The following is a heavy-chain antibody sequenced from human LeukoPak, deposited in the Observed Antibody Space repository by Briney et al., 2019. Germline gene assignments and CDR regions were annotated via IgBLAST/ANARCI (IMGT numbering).Heavy chain of an antibody. Sequence: ETLSLTCAVSGYSISSGYYWGWVRQAPGKGLEWVSSISSSSSYIYYADSVKGRFTISRDNAKNSLYLQMNSLRAEDTAVYYCARAYSGYDRGDYWGQGTLVTVSS. J-gene: IGHJ4*02. D-gene: IGHD5-12*01. V-gene: IGHV3-21*01. CDR2: ISSSSSYI. CDR1: GYSISSGYY. CDR3: ARAYSGYDRGDY.